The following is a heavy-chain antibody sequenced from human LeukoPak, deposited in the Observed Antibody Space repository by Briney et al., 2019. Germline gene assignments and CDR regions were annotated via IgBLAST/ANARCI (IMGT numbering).Heavy chain of an antibody. CDR2: IYYNGGT. CDR3: ARDGSSWSGGTWFDP. J-gene: IGHJ5*02. D-gene: IGHD6-13*01. Sequence: PSETLSLTCTVSGGSISSSSYYWGWIRQTPGKGLEWIGNIYYNGGTYFNPSLKSRVTISIDTSKNQFSLKLSSVTAADTAVYYCARDGSSWSGGTWFDPWGQGTLVTVSS. CDR1: GGSISSSSYY. V-gene: IGHV4-39*07.